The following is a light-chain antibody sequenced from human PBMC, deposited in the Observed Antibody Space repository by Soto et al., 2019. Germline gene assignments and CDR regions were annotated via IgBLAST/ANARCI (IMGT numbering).Light chain of an antibody. J-gene: IGLJ3*02. V-gene: IGLV2-8*01. Sequence: QSALTQPPSASGSPGQSVTISCTGTSSDVGAYNYVSWYQQHAGKAPKLVIYEVTKRPSGVPDRFSGSKSANTASLTVSGLQAYDEADYYCSSFASSNTWVFGGGTKLTVL. CDR1: SSDVGAYNY. CDR3: SSFASSNTWV. CDR2: EVT.